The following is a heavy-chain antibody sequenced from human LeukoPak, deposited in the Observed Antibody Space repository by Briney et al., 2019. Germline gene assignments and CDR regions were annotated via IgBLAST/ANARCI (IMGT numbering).Heavy chain of an antibody. D-gene: IGHD2-2*01. J-gene: IGHJ4*02. CDR1: GLTFTNYS. Sequence: GGSLRLSCAASGLTFTNYSMNWVRQAPGMGLEWVSSISRSSRYIDYADSVKGRFTISRDNAKNSLYLQMNSLRAEDTAVYYCARTRNLGYSSSTSCPNFDYWGQGTLVTVSS. CDR3: ARTRNLGYSSSTSCPNFDY. V-gene: IGHV3-21*01. CDR2: ISRSSRYI.